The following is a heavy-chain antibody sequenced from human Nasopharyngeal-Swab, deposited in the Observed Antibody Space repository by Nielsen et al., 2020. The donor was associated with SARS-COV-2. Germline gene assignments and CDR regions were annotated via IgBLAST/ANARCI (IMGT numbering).Heavy chain of an antibody. CDR3: AREIGDTVTIDY. J-gene: IGHJ4*02. CDR2: ISSSSSYI. V-gene: IGHV3-21*01. D-gene: IGHD4-17*01. Sequence: VGQAPGKGLEWVSSISSSSSYIYYADSVKGRFTISRDNAKNSLYLQVNGLRAEDTAVYYCAREIGDTVTIDYWGQGTLVTVSS.